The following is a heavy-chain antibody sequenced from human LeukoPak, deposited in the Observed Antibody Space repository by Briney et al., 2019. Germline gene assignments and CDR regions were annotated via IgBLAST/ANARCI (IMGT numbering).Heavy chain of an antibody. CDR2: IYYSGST. J-gene: IGHJ4*02. CDR1: GGSISSSSYY. D-gene: IGHD6-19*01. CDR3: ARLISSAWTPDY. V-gene: IGHV4-39*01. Sequence: SETLSLTCTVSGGSISSSSYYWGWIRQPPGKGLEWIGHIYYSGSTYYNPSHKSRVTISVDTSQNQFSLKLNSVTAADTAVYYCARLISSAWTPDYWGQGTLVTVSS.